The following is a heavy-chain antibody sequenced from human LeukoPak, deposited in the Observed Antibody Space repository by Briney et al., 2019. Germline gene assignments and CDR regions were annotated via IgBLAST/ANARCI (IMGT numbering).Heavy chain of an antibody. V-gene: IGHV4-59*01. CDR1: GGSISSYY. D-gene: IGHD2-15*01. Sequence: SETLSLTCTVSGGSISSYYWSWIRQPPGKGLEWIGYIYYSGSTNYNPSLKSRVTISVDTSKNQFSLKLSSVTAADTAVYYCARLLLGYCSGGSCPADYWGQGTLVTVSS. CDR2: IYYSGST. CDR3: ARLLLGYCSGGSCPADY. J-gene: IGHJ4*02.